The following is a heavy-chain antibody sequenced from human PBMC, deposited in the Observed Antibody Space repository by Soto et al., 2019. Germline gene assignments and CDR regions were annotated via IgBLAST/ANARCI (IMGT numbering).Heavy chain of an antibody. CDR3: ARDPMGYSRRHYYGMDV. J-gene: IGHJ6*02. V-gene: IGHV1-2*04. D-gene: IGHD6-13*01. CDR2: INPNSGGT. Sequence: ASVKVSCKAAGYTFTGYYMHWVRQAPGQGLEWMGWINPNSGGTNYAQKFQGWVTMTRDTSISTAYMELSRLRSDDTAVYYCARDPMGYSRRHYYGMDVWGQGTTVTVSS. CDR1: GYTFTGYY.